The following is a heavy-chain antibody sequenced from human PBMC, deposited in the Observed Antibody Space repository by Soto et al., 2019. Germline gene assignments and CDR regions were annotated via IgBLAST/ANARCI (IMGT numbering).Heavy chain of an antibody. D-gene: IGHD6-19*01. J-gene: IGHJ4*02. CDR2: IYYSGST. CDR1: GGSISSYY. Sequence: SETLSLTCTVSGGSISSYYWSWIRQPPGKGLEWIGYIYYSGSTNYNPSLKSRVTISVDTSKNQFSLKLSSVTAADTAVYYCARHAVGSSGWFDYWGQGTLVTVSS. V-gene: IGHV4-59*08. CDR3: ARHAVGSSGWFDY.